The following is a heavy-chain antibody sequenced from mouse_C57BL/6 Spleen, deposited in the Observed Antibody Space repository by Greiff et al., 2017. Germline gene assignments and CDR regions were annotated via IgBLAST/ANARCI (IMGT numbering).Heavy chain of an antibody. CDR2: INPSTGGT. V-gene: IGHV1-42*01. Sequence: EVQLQQSGPELVKPGASVKISCKASGYSFTGYYMTWVKQSPEKGLEWIGEINPSTGGTNYNQKFKAKATLTVDKSSSTAYMQLKSLTSEDSAVYYCARSGNYGSSRFAYWGQGPLVTVSA. CDR1: GYSFTGYY. D-gene: IGHD1-1*01. J-gene: IGHJ3*01. CDR3: ARSGNYGSSRFAY.